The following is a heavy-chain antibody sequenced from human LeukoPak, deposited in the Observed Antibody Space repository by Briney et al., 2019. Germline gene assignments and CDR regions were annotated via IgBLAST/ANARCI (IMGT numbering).Heavy chain of an antibody. CDR3: ARDGDGYSFDY. V-gene: IGHV3-7*01. D-gene: IGHD5-24*01. CDR2: INGDESQK. J-gene: IGHJ4*02. Sequence: GGSLRLSCAASGFSFNDYWVTWIRQIPGKGLEWVANINGDESQKYYVNSVKGRFTISRDNSKNTLYLQMNSLRAEDTAVYYCARDGDGYSFDYWGQGTLVTVSS. CDR1: GFSFNDYW.